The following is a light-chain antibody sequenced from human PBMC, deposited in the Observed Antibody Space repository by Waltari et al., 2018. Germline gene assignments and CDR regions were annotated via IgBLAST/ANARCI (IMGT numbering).Light chain of an antibody. Sequence: QSALTQPASVSGSPGQSITIPCTGTRSDVGSYNLVSWYQEHPGKAPKLMIYEDRKRPSGVCNRFSGSKSGNTASLTISGLQAEDEADYYCCSYAGSFTLVFGGGTKLTVL. J-gene: IGLJ2*01. CDR3: CSYAGSFTLV. CDR2: EDR. V-gene: IGLV2-23*01. CDR1: RSDVGSYNL.